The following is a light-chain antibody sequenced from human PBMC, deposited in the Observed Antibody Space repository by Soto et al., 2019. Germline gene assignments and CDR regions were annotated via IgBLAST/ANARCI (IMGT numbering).Light chain of an antibody. V-gene: IGLV2-14*01. Sequence: QSVLTQPASVSGSLGQSITISCTGTSSDVGNYNYVSWYQQHPDKAPKLMIFDVSNRPSGISNRFSGSKSGNTASLTISGLQAEDEADYFCSSYTSTSNVIFGGGTQLTVL. CDR1: SSDVGNYNY. CDR3: SSYTSTSNVI. CDR2: DVS. J-gene: IGLJ2*01.